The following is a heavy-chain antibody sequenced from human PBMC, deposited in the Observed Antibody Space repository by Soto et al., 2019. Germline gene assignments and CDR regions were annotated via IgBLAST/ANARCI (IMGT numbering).Heavy chain of an antibody. CDR1: GGSVSSGSYY. V-gene: IGHV4-30-2*05. CDR3: ARAPVGLDPISYFDY. CDR2: IYSGGST. D-gene: IGHD3-3*01. J-gene: IGHJ4*02. Sequence: PSETLSLTCTVSGGSVSSGSYYWSWIRQPPGKGLEWIGYIYSGGSTYYRPSLESRMHMSLDATRNHYSLRLTSVTAADTAVYFCARAPVGLDPISYFDYCGQGNLVTVSS.